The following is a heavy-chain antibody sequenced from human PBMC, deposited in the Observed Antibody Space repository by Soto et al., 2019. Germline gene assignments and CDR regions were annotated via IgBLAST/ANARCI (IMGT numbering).Heavy chain of an antibody. CDR2: ISSSSSYI. CDR3: AGDYYYDSSGYDYYYYYGMDV. D-gene: IGHD3-22*01. CDR1: GFTFSSYS. J-gene: IGHJ6*02. Sequence: GGSLRLSCAASGFTFSSYSMNWVRQAPGKGLEWVSSISSSSSYIYYADSVKGRFTISRDNAKNSLYLQMNSLRAENTAVYYCAGDYYYDSSGYDYYYYYGMDVWGQGTTVTVSS. V-gene: IGHV3-21*01.